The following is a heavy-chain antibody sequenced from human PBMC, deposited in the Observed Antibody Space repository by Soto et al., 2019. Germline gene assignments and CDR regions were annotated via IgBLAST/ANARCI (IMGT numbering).Heavy chain of an antibody. CDR3: AAGGRDGYIK. Sequence: SVKVSCKASRDTLNSYALTWVRQAPGQGLEWMGGIIPILGTTKYAQKFQGRVTMTADESTSTAYMELSSLRSEDRAVYFCAAGGRDGYIKWGQGTQVTV. CDR2: IIPILGTT. V-gene: IGHV1-69*13. CDR1: RDTLNSYA. D-gene: IGHD1-1*01. J-gene: IGHJ4*02.